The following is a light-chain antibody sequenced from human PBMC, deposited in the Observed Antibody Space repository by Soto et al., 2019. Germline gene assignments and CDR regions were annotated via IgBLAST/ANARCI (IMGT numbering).Light chain of an antibody. CDR1: QSVSSY. V-gene: IGKV3-11*01. CDR3: QHRRNWPALYT. CDR2: DAS. J-gene: IGKJ2*01. Sequence: EIVLTQSPATLSLSPGERATLSCRASQSVSSYLAWYRQKAGQAPRLLIYDASNRATGIPARFSGSGCGTGFTLTISSLEPEDFAVYYCQHRRNWPALYTFGQGTKLEVK.